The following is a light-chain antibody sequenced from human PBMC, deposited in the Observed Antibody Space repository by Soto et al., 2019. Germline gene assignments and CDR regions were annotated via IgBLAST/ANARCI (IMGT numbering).Light chain of an antibody. V-gene: IGKV1-5*01. CDR3: QQYNSYSHT. CDR1: QSISSW. CDR2: DAS. J-gene: IGKJ3*01. Sequence: DIQMTQSPSTLSASVGDRVTITCRASQSISSWLAWYQQKPGKAPKLLIYDASSLESGVPSRFSGSGSGTEFNLTISSLQPDDFATYYCQQYNSYSHTFGPGTKVDIK.